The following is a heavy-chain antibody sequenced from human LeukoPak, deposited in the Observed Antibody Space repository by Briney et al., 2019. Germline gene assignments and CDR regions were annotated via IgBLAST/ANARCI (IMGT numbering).Heavy chain of an antibody. CDR3: ARGHSTSGFDY. V-gene: IGHV4-59*01. Sequence: SETLSLTXTVSGGSISSYYWSWIRQPPGKGLEWIGYIYYSGSTNYNPSLKSRVTISVDTSKNQFSLKLSSVTAADTAVYFCARGHSTSGFDYWGQGARVSVSS. J-gene: IGHJ4*02. CDR1: GGSISSYY. D-gene: IGHD6-6*01. CDR2: IYYSGST.